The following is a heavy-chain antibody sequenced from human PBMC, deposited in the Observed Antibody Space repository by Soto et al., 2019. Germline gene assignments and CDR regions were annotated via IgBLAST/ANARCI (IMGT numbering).Heavy chain of an antibody. CDR2: IYYSGST. V-gene: IGHV4-39*01. J-gene: IGHJ5*02. D-gene: IGHD6-6*01. CDR1: GGSISSSSYY. Sequence: SETLSLTCTVSGGSISSSSYYWGWIRQPPGKGLEWIGSIYYSGSTYYNPSLKSRVTISVDTSKNQYSLKLSSVTAADTAVYYCASMKLSSKAARDSLYNWFDPWGQGTLVTVSS. CDR3: ASMKLSSKAARDSLYNWFDP.